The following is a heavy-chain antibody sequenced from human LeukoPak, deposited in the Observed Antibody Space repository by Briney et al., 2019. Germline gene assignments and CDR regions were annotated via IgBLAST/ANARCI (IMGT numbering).Heavy chain of an antibody. J-gene: IGHJ3*02. V-gene: IGHV1-46*01. D-gene: IGHD1-20*01. Sequence: ASVKVSCKASGYTFTSYYMHWVRQAPGQGLEWMGIINPSGGSTSYAQKFQGRVTMTRDTSTSTVYMELSSLRSEDTAVYYCARAVWITGTLGAFDIWGQGTMVTVSS. CDR2: INPSGGST. CDR3: ARAVWITGTLGAFDI. CDR1: GYTFTSYY.